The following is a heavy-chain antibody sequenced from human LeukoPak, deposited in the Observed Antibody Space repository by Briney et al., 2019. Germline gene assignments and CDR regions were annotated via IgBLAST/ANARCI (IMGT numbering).Heavy chain of an antibody. CDR2: ISYDGSNK. CDR3: ARDRGVSGNYYDY. Sequence: PGRSLRLSCAASGFTFSSYAMHWVRQAPGKGLEWVAVISYDGSNKYYADSVKGRFTISRDNSKNTLYLQMNSLRAEDTAVYYCARDRGVSGNYYDYWGQGTLVTVSS. J-gene: IGHJ4*02. V-gene: IGHV3-30-3*01. CDR1: GFTFSSYA. D-gene: IGHD3-10*01.